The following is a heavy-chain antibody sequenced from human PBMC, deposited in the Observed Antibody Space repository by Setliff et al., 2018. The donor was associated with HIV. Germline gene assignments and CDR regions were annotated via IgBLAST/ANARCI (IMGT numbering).Heavy chain of an antibody. Sequence: GGSLRFSCAASGFTFSNYWMSWVRQAPGKGLEWVASIKLDGNEKYYVDSVKGRFTISRDDLKNSLYLQMNSLRVEDTAVYYCARYVWSNAPREYWGQGTLVTVSS. J-gene: IGHJ4*02. V-gene: IGHV3-7*01. CDR3: ARYVWSNAPREY. CDR1: GFTFSNYW. CDR2: IKLDGNEK. D-gene: IGHD2-8*01.